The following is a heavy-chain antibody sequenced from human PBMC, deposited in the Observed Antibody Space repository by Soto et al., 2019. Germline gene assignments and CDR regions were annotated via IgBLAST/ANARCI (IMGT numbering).Heavy chain of an antibody. D-gene: IGHD5-12*01. J-gene: IGHJ4*02. CDR3: ARATRGYSGYDYPDY. Sequence: QVQLVQSGAEVKKPGASVKVSCQASGYTFTSYYMHWVRQPPGQGLEWMGIINPSGGSTSHSQKFQGRVTMTRDTSTSPVYMELSSLRSEDTAVYYCARATRGYSGYDYPDYWGQGTLVTVSS. CDR2: INPSGGST. CDR1: GYTFTSYY. V-gene: IGHV1-46*01.